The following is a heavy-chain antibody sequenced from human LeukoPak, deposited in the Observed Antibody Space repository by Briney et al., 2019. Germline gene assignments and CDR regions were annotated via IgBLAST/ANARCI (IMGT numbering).Heavy chain of an antibody. CDR2: ISGSSNYI. J-gene: IGHJ4*02. CDR3: ARDRAAILRHFDY. Sequence: GGSLRLSCAASGFTFSSYGMHWVRQAPGKGLEWVSSISGSSNYIYYADSVKGRFTISRDNAKNSLYLQMNSLRAEDTAVYYCARDRAAILRHFDYWGQGTLVTVSS. D-gene: IGHD3-10*01. V-gene: IGHV3-21*01. CDR1: GFTFSSYG.